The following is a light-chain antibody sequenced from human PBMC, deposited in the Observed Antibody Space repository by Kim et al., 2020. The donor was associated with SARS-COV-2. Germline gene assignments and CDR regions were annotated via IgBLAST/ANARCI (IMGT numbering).Light chain of an antibody. CDR2: DTS. CDR3: QQRSNWPLT. V-gene: IGKV3-11*01. J-gene: IGKJ4*01. CDR1: HSIANY. Sequence: LSPWERATPSCRASHSIANYLGWYQQKPGQAPRLLIYDTSNRATGIPARFSGSGSGTDFTLTISTLEPEDFAVYYCQQRSNWPLTFGGGTKVDIK.